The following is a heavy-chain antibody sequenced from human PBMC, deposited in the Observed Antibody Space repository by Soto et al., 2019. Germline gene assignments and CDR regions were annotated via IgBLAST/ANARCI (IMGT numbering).Heavy chain of an antibody. D-gene: IGHD1-26*01. CDR1: GGTFSSYT. CDR2: IIPILGIA. Sequence: SVKVSCKASGGTFSSYTISWVRQAPGQGLEWMGRIIPILGIANYAQKFQGRVTITADKSTSTAYMELSSLRSEDTAVYYCARDPPHAYQPALLAYYYYLDVWGNAPTVTVS. CDR3: ARDPPHAYQPALLAYYYYLDV. J-gene: IGHJ6*03. V-gene: IGHV1-69*04.